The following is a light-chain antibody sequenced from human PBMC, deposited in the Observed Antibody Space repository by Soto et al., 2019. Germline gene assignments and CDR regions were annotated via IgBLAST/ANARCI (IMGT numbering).Light chain of an antibody. J-gene: IGKJ4*01. CDR3: QQYDSFPLT. CDR1: QSISSSY. Sequence: EIVLTQSPGTLSLSPGERATLFCRASQSISSSYLAWYQQKPGQAPRLLIYVASSRVTGIPDRFSGSGSGTDFTLTISRLEPDDFAVYHCQQYDSFPLTFGGGTKVEIK. CDR2: VAS. V-gene: IGKV3-20*01.